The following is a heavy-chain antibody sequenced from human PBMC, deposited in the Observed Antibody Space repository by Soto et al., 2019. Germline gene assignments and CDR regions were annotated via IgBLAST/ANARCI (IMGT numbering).Heavy chain of an antibody. D-gene: IGHD4-17*01. V-gene: IGHV4-61*01. Sequence: QVQLQESGPGLVKPSETLSLTCTVSGGSVSSGSYYWSWIRQPPGKGLEWIGYIYYSGSTNYNPSLKSRVTISVDTSKNQFSLKLSSVTAADTAVYYCARDRDYGDYVSYYYGMDVWGQGTTVTVSS. CDR2: IYYSGST. CDR1: GGSVSSGSYY. CDR3: ARDRDYGDYVSYYYGMDV. J-gene: IGHJ6*02.